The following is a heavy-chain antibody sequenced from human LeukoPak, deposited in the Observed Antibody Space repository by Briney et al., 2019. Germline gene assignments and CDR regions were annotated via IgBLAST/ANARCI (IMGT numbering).Heavy chain of an antibody. CDR1: GLTFSNAW. Sequence: GGSLRLSCAASGLTFSNAWMSWVRQAPGKGLEWVGRIKSKTDGGTTDYAAPVKGRFTISRDDSKNTLYLQMNSLKTEDTAVYYCTTNGDYDPNGAFDIWGQGTMVTVSS. CDR2: IKSKTDGGTT. D-gene: IGHD4-17*01. J-gene: IGHJ3*02. CDR3: TTNGDYDPNGAFDI. V-gene: IGHV3-15*01.